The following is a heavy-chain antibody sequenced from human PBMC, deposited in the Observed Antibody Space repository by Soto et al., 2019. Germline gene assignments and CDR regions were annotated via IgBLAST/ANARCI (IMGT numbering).Heavy chain of an antibody. CDR2: INPNSGGT. Sequence: ASVKVSCKASGYTFTGYYMHWVRQAPGQGLEWMGWINPNSGGTKYSQKFQGRVTITRDTSASTAYMELSSLRSEDTAVYYCARTSGYYFYDYWGQGTLVTVSS. D-gene: IGHD3-3*01. CDR1: GYTFTGYY. CDR3: ARTSGYYFYDY. J-gene: IGHJ4*02. V-gene: IGHV1-2*02.